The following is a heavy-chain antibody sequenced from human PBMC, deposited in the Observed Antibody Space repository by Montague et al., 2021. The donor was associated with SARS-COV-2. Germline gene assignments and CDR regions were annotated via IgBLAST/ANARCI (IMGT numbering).Heavy chain of an antibody. CDR1: GGSISSSSYY. J-gene: IGHJ6*02. CDR2: INHSGST. Sequence: SETRSLTCTVSGGSISSSSYYWGWVRQPPGKGLEWIGEINHSGSTNYNPSLKSRVTISVDTSKNQFSLELSSVTAADTAVYYCARGSGCSGGSCYSEWDPYYYYGMDVWGQGTTVTVSS. V-gene: IGHV4-39*07. CDR3: ARGSGCSGGSCYSEWDPYYYYGMDV. D-gene: IGHD2-15*01.